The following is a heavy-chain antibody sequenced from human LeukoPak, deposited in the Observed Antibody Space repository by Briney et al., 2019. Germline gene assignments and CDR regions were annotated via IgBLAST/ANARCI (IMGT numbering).Heavy chain of an antibody. Sequence: GASVKVSCKASGYTFTSYGISWVRQAPGQGLEWMGWISAYNGNTNYAQKLQGRVTMTTDTSTSTAYMELRSLRSDDTAVYYCAREITQWPVGYYYYYGMDVWGQGTTVTVSS. J-gene: IGHJ6*02. CDR2: ISAYNGNT. CDR1: GYTFTSYG. D-gene: IGHD6-19*01. CDR3: AREITQWPVGYYYYYGMDV. V-gene: IGHV1-18*01.